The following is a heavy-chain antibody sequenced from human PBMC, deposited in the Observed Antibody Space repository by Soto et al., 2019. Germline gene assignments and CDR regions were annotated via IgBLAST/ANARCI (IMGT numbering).Heavy chain of an antibody. CDR1: GDSISSRSYY. Sequence: SSETLSLTCTVTGDSISSRSYYWGWIRQPPGRGLEWIGSIYYGGSTYNNPSLRSRVSMSIDTSKDQFSLKLKSVTAADTALYFCARQRNSVVTQAYFDVWGPVSLVTVSS. D-gene: IGHD2-21*02. J-gene: IGHJ4*02. V-gene: IGHV4-39*01. CDR3: ARQRNSVVTQAYFDV. CDR2: IYYGGST.